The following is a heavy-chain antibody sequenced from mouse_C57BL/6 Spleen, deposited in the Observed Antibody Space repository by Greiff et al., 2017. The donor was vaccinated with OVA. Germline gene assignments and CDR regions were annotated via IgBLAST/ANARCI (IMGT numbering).Heavy chain of an antibody. D-gene: IGHD2-1*01. J-gene: IGHJ3*01. CDR3: TRQDYYAWFAY. CDR2: IDPETGGT. CDR1: GYTFTDYE. Sequence: VKVVESGAELVRPGASVTLSCKASGYTFTDYEMHWVKQTPVHGLEWIGAIDPETGGTAYNQKFKGKAILTADKSSSTAYMELRSLTSEDSAVYYCTRQDYYAWFAYWGQGTLVTVSA. V-gene: IGHV1-15*01.